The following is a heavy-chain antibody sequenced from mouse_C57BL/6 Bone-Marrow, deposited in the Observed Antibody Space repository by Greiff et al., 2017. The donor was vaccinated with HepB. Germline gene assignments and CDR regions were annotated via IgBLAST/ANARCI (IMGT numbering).Heavy chain of an antibody. CDR3: ERDDYWYCDV. Sequence: VQLQQSGAELARPGASVKMSCKASGYTFTSYTMHWVKQRPGQGLEWIGYINPSSGYTKYDQKFKDKATLTADKSSSTAYMQLSSLTSEDSAVYYCERDDYWYCDVWGTGTTVTVSS. V-gene: IGHV1-4*01. CDR1: GYTFTSYT. J-gene: IGHJ1*03. CDR2: INPSSGYT.